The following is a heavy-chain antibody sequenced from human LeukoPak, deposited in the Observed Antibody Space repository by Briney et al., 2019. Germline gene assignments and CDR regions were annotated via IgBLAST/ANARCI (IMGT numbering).Heavy chain of an antibody. CDR1: GFTFSNYW. V-gene: IGHV3-7*04. D-gene: IGHD4-17*01. CDR3: ARDYGDSY. Sequence: GGSLRLSCAASGFTFSNYWMTWVRQAPGKGLECVANIKPDGSAQYYVDSVKGRFTISREKAKNSVYLKMNSLRAEDMAVYYCARDYGDSYWGQGALVTVSS. CDR2: IKPDGSAQ. J-gene: IGHJ4*02.